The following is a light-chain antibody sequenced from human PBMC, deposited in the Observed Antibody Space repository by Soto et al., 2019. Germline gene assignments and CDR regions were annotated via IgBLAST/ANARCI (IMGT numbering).Light chain of an antibody. J-gene: IGLJ2*01. Sequence: QSVLTQPASVSGSPGQSITISCTGTSSDVGHYHYVSWYQHHPGKAPKLMIYDVDNRPSGVSHRFSGSKSGNTASLTISGLQAEDEADYYCNSYTSSGTYVVFGGGTKVTVL. CDR1: SSDVGHYHY. CDR3: NSYTSSGTYVV. V-gene: IGLV2-14*03. CDR2: DVD.